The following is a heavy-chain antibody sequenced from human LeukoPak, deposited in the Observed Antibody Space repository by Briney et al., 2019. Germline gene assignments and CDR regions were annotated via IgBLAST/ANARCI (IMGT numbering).Heavy chain of an antibody. Sequence: KSSETLSLTCTVSGGSISSSSYYWGWIRQPPGKGLEWIGSIYYSGSTYYNPSLRSRVTISVDTSKNHFSLELSSVTSADTAVYYCARWYSSGWTHYFHYWGQGTLVTVSS. J-gene: IGHJ4*02. CDR1: GGSISSSSYY. V-gene: IGHV4-39*01. CDR2: IYYSGST. D-gene: IGHD6-19*01. CDR3: ARWYSSGWTHYFHY.